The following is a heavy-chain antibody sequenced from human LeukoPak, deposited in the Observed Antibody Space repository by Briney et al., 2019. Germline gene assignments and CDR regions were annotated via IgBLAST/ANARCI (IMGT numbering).Heavy chain of an antibody. J-gene: IGHJ4*02. CDR1: GGSISSYY. CDR2: IYYSGST. V-gene: IGHV4-59*01. D-gene: IGHD3-22*01. CDR3: ARVEPYDSSGYPHFDY. Sequence: PSETLSLTCTVSGGSISSYYWSWTRQPPGKGLEWIGYIYYSGSTNYNPSLKSRVTISVDTSKNQFSLKLSSVTAADTAVYYCARVEPYDSSGYPHFDYWGQGTLVTVSS.